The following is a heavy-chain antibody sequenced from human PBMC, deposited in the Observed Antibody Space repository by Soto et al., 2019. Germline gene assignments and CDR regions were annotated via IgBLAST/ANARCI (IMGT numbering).Heavy chain of an antibody. CDR3: ARARYCSSKSWYSYYYYCMDG. CDR2: SILIFGTA. J-gene: IGHJ6*02. Sequence: QVQLGQSGAEVKKPESSVKVSCKASGGTFTSYAISWVRQAPGPGLEWMGVSILIFGTANYAQKFQGRVTITADESTSTAYMELSSLRSEDTPVYYCARARYCSSKSWYSYYYYCMDGWGPGTTVTGSS. CDR1: GGTFTSYA. D-gene: IGHD2-2*01. V-gene: IGHV1-69*01.